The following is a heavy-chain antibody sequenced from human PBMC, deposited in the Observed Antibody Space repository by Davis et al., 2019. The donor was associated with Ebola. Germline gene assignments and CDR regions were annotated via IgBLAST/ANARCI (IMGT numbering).Heavy chain of an antibody. V-gene: IGHV4-34*01. Sequence: PSETLSLTCAVYGGSFSGYYWSWIRQPPGKGLEWIGEINHSGSTNYNPSLKSRVTISVDTSKNQFSLKLSSVTAADTAVYYCARGRAYYDFWSGYYTKAFDIWGQGTMVTVSS. CDR3: ARGRAYYDFWSGYYTKAFDI. D-gene: IGHD3-3*01. J-gene: IGHJ3*02. CDR2: INHSGST. CDR1: GGSFSGYY.